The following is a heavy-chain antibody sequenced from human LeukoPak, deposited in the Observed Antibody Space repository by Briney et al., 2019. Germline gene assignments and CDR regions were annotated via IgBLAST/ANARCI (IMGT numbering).Heavy chain of an antibody. CDR1: GFTFRSYG. J-gene: IGHJ2*01. Sequence: GGSLRLSCAASGFTFRSYGMHWVRQAPGEGLEWVTVIYNDGSKKYYSDSVKGRFTVSRDNSKNTLYLQMDTLRAEDTAVYYCARDRDYGGNAYFDLWGRGTLVTVSS. CDR2: IYNDGSKK. D-gene: IGHD4-23*01. V-gene: IGHV3-33*01. CDR3: ARDRDYGGNAYFDL.